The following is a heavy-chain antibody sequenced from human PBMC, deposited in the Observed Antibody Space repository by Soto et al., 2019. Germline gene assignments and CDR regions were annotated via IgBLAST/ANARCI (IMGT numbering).Heavy chain of an antibody. CDR2: IWYDGSNK. J-gene: IGHJ6*02. D-gene: IGHD3-10*01. V-gene: IGHV3-33*01. CDR1: GFTFSSYG. Sequence: GGSLRLSCAASGFTFSSYGMHWVRQAPGKGLEWVAVIWYDGSNKYYADSVKGRFTVSRDESKNTLYFQMNSLRAEDTAVYYCARDLLLWFGDLSTYYYYGMDVWGQGTTVTVSS. CDR3: ARDLLLWFGDLSTYYYYGMDV.